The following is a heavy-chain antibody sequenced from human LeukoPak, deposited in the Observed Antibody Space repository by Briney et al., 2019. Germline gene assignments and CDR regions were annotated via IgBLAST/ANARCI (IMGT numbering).Heavy chain of an antibody. Sequence: GGSLRLSCVASGFIFSSYNMHWIRQAPGKGLEWVAMIWYDGSNRNHADSVKGRLTISRDNFQNTLSLQINSLRAEDTAVYYCARDHWGLHSGSDHYFDSWGQGTLVTVSS. D-gene: IGHD5-12*01. CDR2: IWYDGSNR. J-gene: IGHJ4*02. CDR3: ARDHWGLHSGSDHYFDS. CDR1: GFIFSSYN. V-gene: IGHV3-33*01.